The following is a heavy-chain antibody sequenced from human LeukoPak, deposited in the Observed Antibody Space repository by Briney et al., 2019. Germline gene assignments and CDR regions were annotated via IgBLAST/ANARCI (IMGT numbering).Heavy chain of an antibody. Sequence: SETLSLTCTVSGGSLTSYYWSWIRQPPGKGLECIGYIYYSGTTNYNPSLKSRVTISVDTSKNQFSLKLSSVTAADTAVYYCARDEGSGPFDYWGQGTLVTVSS. CDR2: IYYSGTT. CDR1: GGSLTSYY. D-gene: IGHD6-19*01. CDR3: ARDEGSGPFDY. V-gene: IGHV4-59*01. J-gene: IGHJ4*02.